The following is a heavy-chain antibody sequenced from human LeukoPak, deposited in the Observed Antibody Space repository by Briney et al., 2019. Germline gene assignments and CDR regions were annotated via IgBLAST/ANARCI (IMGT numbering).Heavy chain of an antibody. Sequence: ASVKVSCKASGGTFSSYAISWVRQAPGQGLEWMGRIIPILGIANYAQKFQGRVTITADKSTSTAYMELSSLRSEDTAVYYCARDYDFWSGYLGGGYYFDYWGQGTLVTVSS. D-gene: IGHD3-3*01. V-gene: IGHV1-69*04. CDR2: IIPILGIA. CDR1: GGTFSSYA. CDR3: ARDYDFWSGYLGGGYYFDY. J-gene: IGHJ4*02.